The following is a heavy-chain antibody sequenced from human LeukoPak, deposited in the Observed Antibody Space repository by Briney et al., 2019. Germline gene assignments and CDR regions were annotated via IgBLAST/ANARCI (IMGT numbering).Heavy chain of an antibody. D-gene: IGHD2-2*02. CDR2: IYSGGST. CDR3: ARSIVVPAAILGNAFDI. Sequence: GGSLRLSCAASGFTVSSNYMSWVRQAPGKGPEGVSVIYSGGSTYHADSVKGRFTISRDNSKNTLYLQMNSLRAEDTAVYYCARSIVVPAAILGNAFDIWGQGTMVTVSS. CDR1: GFTVSSNY. V-gene: IGHV3-66*02. J-gene: IGHJ3*02.